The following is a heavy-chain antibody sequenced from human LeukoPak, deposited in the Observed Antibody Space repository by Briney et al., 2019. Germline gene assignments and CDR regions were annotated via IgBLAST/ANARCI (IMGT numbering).Heavy chain of an antibody. CDR2: IYSSGST. D-gene: IGHD2/OR15-2a*01. CDR1: GGSISASY. CDR3: ARHDPVGHFLRGMDV. Sequence: SETLSLSCTDSGGSISASYWNWIRRPAGEGLEWTGHIYSSGSTIYNPSLKSRVTMSVDTSKNQFSLRLSSVTAADAAVYYCARHDPVGHFLRGMDVWGQGTTVTVSS. J-gene: IGHJ6*02. V-gene: IGHV4-4*07.